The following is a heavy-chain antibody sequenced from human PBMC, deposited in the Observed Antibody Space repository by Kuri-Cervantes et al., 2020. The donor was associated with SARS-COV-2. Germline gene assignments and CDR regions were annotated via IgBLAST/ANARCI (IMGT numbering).Heavy chain of an antibody. D-gene: IGHD6-6*01. Sequence: GGSLRLSFAASGFTFSSYAMHWVRQAPGKGLEWVAVISYDGSNKYYADSVKGRFTISRDNSKNTLYRQMNSLRAEDTAVYYCARGRAARYFDYWGQGTLVTVSS. CDR1: GFTFSSYA. CDR2: ISYDGSNK. J-gene: IGHJ4*02. V-gene: IGHV3-30-3*01. CDR3: ARGRAARYFDY.